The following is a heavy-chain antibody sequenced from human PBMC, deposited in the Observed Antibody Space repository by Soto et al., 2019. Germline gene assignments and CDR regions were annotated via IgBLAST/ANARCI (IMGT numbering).Heavy chain of an antibody. Sequence: QLQLQESGSGLVKPSQTLSLTCAVSGGSISSGGYSWSWIRQPPGKGLEWIGYIYHSGSTYYNPSLKSRVTISVDRSKNQFSLKLSSVTAADTAVYYCARAWLAVADSSEDAFDIWGQGTMVTVSS. CDR1: GGSISSGGYS. D-gene: IGHD6-19*01. CDR3: ARAWLAVADSSEDAFDI. CDR2: IYHSGST. J-gene: IGHJ3*02. V-gene: IGHV4-30-2*01.